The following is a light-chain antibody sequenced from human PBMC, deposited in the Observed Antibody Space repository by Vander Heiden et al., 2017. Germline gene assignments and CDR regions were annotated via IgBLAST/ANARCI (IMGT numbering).Light chain of an antibody. V-gene: IGKV1-39*01. CDR2: VAS. Sequence: IITCRASQTIRNYLTWYQQKPGKAPKLLIYVASSLQSGVPSRFSGSGSGTDFTLTSSSLQPEDFATYYCQQSYSYPWTFGQGTKVEIK. CDR1: QTIRNY. CDR3: QQSYSYPWT. J-gene: IGKJ1*01.